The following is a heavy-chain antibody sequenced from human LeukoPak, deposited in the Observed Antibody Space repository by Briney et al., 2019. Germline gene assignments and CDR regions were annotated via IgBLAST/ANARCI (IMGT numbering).Heavy chain of an antibody. V-gene: IGHV4-59*01. Sequence: PSETLSLTCTVSGGSITSYYWNWIRQPPGKGLEWIGRIYYDGSIIYNPSLKSRITISVDTSKKQVSLNLSSVTAADTAVYYCARGASSGWNHWFDPWGQGTLVTVSS. CDR1: GGSITSYY. CDR2: IYYDGSI. D-gene: IGHD1-26*01. J-gene: IGHJ5*02. CDR3: ARGASSGWNHWFDP.